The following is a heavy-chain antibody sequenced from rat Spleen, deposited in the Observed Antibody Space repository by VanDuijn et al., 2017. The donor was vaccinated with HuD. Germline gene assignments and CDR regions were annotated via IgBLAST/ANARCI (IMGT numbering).Heavy chain of an antibody. CDR1: GFTFSNYW. J-gene: IGHJ2*01. D-gene: IGHD1-4*01. Sequence: EVQLVESGGGLVQPGRSLKLSCAASGFTFSNYWMTWIRQAPGKGLEWVASIIDTGGSTYYLDSVKGRFTISRDNAKSTLYLQMDSLRSEDTATYYCATGAGDYWGQGVTVTVSS. V-gene: IGHV5-31*01. CDR2: IIDTGGST. CDR3: ATGAGDY.